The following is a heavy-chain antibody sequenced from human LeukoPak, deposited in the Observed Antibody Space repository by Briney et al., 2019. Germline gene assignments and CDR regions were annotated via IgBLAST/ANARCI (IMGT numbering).Heavy chain of an antibody. J-gene: IGHJ6*02. CDR2: IYYSGST. D-gene: IGHD1-26*01. V-gene: IGHV4-59*01. CDR3: ATSRSGSYRHYYYGMDV. Sequence: PSETLSLTCTVSGGSISSYYWSWIRQPPGKGLEWIGYIYYSGSTNYNPSLKSRVTISVDTSKNQFSLKLSSVTAADTAVYYCATSRSGSYRHYYYGMDVWGQGTTVTVSS. CDR1: GGSISSYY.